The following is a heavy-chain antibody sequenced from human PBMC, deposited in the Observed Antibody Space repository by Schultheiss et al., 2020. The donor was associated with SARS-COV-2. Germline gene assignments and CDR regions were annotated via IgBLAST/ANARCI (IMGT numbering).Heavy chain of an antibody. CDR2: IIPVFGTA. CDR1: GGTFSNSG. J-gene: IGHJ4*02. CDR3: ARNGAWLSIDY. D-gene: IGHD3-22*01. V-gene: IGHV1-69*13. Sequence: SVKVSCKASGGTFSNSGINWVRQAPGQGLEWMGGIIPVFGTAIYAQKLQGRVTITADESTSTAYMELSSLRSEDTAVYYCARNGAWLSIDYWGQGTLVTVSS.